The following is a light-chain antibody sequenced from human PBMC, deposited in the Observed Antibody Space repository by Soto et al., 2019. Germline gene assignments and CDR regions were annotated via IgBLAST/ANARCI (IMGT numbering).Light chain of an antibody. CDR2: KAS. J-gene: IGKJ1*01. Sequence: DIQMTQSPSTLSASVGDRVTITCRASQSISSWLAWYQQKPGKAPKLLIYKASSLESGVQSRFSGSGSGTEFTLNISSLQPDDFATYYCQQYNSYSMTFGQGTKVEIK. CDR1: QSISSW. V-gene: IGKV1-5*03. CDR3: QQYNSYSMT.